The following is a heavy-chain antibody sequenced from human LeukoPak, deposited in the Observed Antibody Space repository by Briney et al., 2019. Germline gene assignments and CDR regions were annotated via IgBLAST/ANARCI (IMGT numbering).Heavy chain of an antibody. CDR2: ISAYNGNT. J-gene: IGHJ5*02. D-gene: IGHD2-2*01. CDR3: ARGTVVVPAAIDGIWFDP. CDR1: GYTFTSYG. V-gene: IGHV1-18*01. Sequence: ASVKVSCKASGYTFTSYGISWVRQAPGQGPEWMGWISAYNGNTNYAQKLQGRVTMTTDTSTSTAYMELRSLRSDDTAVYYCARGTVVVPAAIDGIWFDPWGQGTLVTVSS.